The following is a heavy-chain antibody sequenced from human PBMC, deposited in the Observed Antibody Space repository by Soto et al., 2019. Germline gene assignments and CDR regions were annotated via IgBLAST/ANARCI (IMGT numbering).Heavy chain of an antibody. D-gene: IGHD3-10*01. CDR3: ARGIWAAGSVIDH. CDR1: GDSVSGNSAA. V-gene: IGHV6-1*01. Sequence: PSRTLSLTCAISGDSVSGNSAAWNWIRQSASRGLEWRGRTYYGSRWYDDYAVSVKSRITVTPDASKNQFSLHLNSVTAADTAVYYCARGIWAAGSVIDHWGQGALVTVSS. CDR2: TYYGSRWYD. J-gene: IGHJ4*02.